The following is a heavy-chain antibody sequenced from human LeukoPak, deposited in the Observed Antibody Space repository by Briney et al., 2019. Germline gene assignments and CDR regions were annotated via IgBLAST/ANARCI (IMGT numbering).Heavy chain of an antibody. V-gene: IGHV4-59*01. J-gene: IGHJ4*02. CDR1: GGSIGSYY. D-gene: IGHD1-26*01. CDR2: IYYSGST. CDR3: ARGATTWSDY. Sequence: SETLSLTCTVSGGSIGSYYWSWILQPPGPGLEWIGYIYYSGSTKYNPSLKSRVTMSVDTSRSQFSLKLSSVTAADTAVYYCARGATTWSDYWGQGTLVTVSS.